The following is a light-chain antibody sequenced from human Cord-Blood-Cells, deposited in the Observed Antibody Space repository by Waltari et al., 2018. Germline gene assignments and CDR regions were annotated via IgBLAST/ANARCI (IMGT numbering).Light chain of an antibody. V-gene: IGLV2-8*01. CDR3: SSYAGSNKV. CDR1: SSXXGGXXX. J-gene: IGLJ2*01. Sequence: QSALTQPPSASGSPGQSVTISCTGTSSXXGGXXXVSWYQQHPGKAPKLMIYGLRKRPSGVPDRFSDSKSGNTASLTVSGLQAEDEADYYCSSYAGSNKVFGGGTKLTVL. CDR2: GLR.